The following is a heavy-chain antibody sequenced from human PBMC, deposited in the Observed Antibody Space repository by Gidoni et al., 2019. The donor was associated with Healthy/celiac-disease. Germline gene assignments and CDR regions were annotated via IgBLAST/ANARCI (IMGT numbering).Heavy chain of an antibody. CDR3: ARDGGYGSGSYNDY. CDR1: GFTFSSYG. V-gene: IGHV3-33*01. J-gene: IGHJ4*02. CDR2: IWYDGSNK. Sequence: QVQLVESGGGVVQPGRSLRLSCAASGFTFSSYGMHWVRQAPGKGLEWVAVIWYDGSNKYYADSVKGRFTISRDNSKNTLYLQMNSLRAEDTAVYYCARDGGYGSGSYNDYWGQGTLVTVSS. D-gene: IGHD3-10*01.